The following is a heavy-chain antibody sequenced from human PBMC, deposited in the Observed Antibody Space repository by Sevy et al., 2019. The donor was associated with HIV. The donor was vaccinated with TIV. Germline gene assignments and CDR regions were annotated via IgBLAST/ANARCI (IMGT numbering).Heavy chain of an antibody. CDR2: IKQDGSEK. D-gene: IGHD3-10*01. CDR1: GFTLSNNW. V-gene: IGHV3-7*01. Sequence: GGSLRLSCVASGFTLSNNWMTWVRQAPGKGLQWVANIKQDGSEKYFVNSVKGRFTFSRDNAKNSLYLQMSSLRVEDTAVYYCARGIFGSGSRLGLGYWGQGTLVTVSS. CDR3: ARGIFGSGSRLGLGY. J-gene: IGHJ4*02.